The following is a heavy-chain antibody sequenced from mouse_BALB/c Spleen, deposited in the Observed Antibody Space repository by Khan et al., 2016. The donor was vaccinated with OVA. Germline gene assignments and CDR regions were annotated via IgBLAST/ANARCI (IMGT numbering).Heavy chain of an antibody. Sequence: QVQLKQSGPGLVAPSQSLSITCTVSGFSLTSYGVHWVRQTPGKGLEWLGIIWAGGSTNYNSALMSRLSINKDNSKSQVFFKMNSLQTDDTAMYYCARNYDNYGEYFDGWGAGTTVTVAS. D-gene: IGHD2-1*01. J-gene: IGHJ1*01. CDR1: GFSLTSYG. CDR2: IWAGGST. V-gene: IGHV2-9*02. CDR3: ARNYDNYGEYFDG.